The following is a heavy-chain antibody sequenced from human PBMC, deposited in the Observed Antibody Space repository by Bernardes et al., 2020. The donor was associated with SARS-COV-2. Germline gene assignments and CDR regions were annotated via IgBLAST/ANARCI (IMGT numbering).Heavy chain of an antibody. CDR2: INWNGGLI. CDR1: GFTFDDFA. CDR3: AKVGYYGDYA. V-gene: IGHV3-9*01. J-gene: IGHJ5*02. Sequence: GGSLRLSCEASGFTFDDFAMDWVRQAPGKGLEWVSGINWNGGLIAYADSVKGRFIVSRDNAKSSLYLQMNSLRPDDTALYYCAKVGYYGDYAWGQGTLVTVSS. D-gene: IGHD4-17*01.